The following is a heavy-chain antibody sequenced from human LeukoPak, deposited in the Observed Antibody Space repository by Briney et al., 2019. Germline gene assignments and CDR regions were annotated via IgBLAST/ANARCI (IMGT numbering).Heavy chain of an antibody. Sequence: GGSLRLSCAASGFTFSSYSMTWVRQAPGKGLEWASSISSSSSYIYYADSVKGRFTISRDNAKNSLYLQMNSLRAEDTAVYYCARGANYDILTGYSSGPFDYWGQGTLVTVSS. CDR3: ARGANYDILTGYSSGPFDY. CDR1: GFTFSSYS. CDR2: ISSSSSYI. V-gene: IGHV3-21*01. D-gene: IGHD3-9*01. J-gene: IGHJ4*02.